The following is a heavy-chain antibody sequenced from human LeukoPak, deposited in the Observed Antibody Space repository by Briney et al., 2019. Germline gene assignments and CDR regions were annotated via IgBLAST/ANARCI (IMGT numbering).Heavy chain of an antibody. J-gene: IGHJ4*02. Sequence: TETLSLTCTVSGRSISCYYRSWLRQPPGQGLDWIGYIYFSRNTNYNPSLKSRVTISVDTSKNQSSLKLSSVAAADTAVDYCARVAVDTFDYWGQGTLVTVSS. CDR2: IYFSRNT. CDR1: GRSISCYY. V-gene: IGHV4-59*01. D-gene: IGHD6-19*01. CDR3: ARVAVDTFDY.